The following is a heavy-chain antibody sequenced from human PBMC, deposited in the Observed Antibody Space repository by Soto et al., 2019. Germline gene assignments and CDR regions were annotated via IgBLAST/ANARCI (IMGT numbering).Heavy chain of an antibody. V-gene: IGHV3-74*01. J-gene: IGHJ4*02. CDR2: INGDGSST. Sequence: EVQLVESGGGLVQPGGSLRLSCAVSGLTFSNYWMNWVRQAPGKGLVWVSRINGDGSSTDYADSVKGRFTISRDNAKNTRYLEMNSLRAEDTAVYYCGRGGRIVAAASVDWGQGTLVTVSS. CDR3: GRGGRIVAAASVD. CDR1: GLTFSNYW. D-gene: IGHD6-25*01.